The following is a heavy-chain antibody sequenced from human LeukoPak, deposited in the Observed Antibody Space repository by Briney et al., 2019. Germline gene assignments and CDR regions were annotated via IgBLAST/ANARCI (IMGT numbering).Heavy chain of an antibody. Sequence: PGGSLRLSCAASGFTFSSYAMSWVRQAPGKGLEWVSAISGSGGSTYYADSVKGRFTISRDNSKNTLYLQMNSLRAEDTAVYYCAKGLGSSSDTAMVTVPYNWFDPWGQGTLVTVSS. CDR2: ISGSGGST. D-gene: IGHD5-18*01. J-gene: IGHJ5*02. CDR3: AKGLGSSSDTAMVTVPYNWFDP. CDR1: GFTFSSYA. V-gene: IGHV3-23*01.